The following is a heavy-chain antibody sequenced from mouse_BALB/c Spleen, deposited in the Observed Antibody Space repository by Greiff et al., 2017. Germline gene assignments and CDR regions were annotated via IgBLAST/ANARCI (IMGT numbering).Heavy chain of an antibody. CDR2: IWAGGST. CDR1: GFSLTSYG. J-gene: IGHJ2*01. V-gene: IGHV2-9*02. CDR3: ARGGYGSSYRFDY. D-gene: IGHD1-1*01. Sequence: VQLQQSGPGLVAPSQSLSITCTVSGFSLTSYGVHWVRQPPGKGLEWLGVIWAGGSTNYNSALMSRLSISKDNSKSQVFLKMNSLQTDDTAMYYCARGGYGSSYRFDYWGQGTTLTVSS.